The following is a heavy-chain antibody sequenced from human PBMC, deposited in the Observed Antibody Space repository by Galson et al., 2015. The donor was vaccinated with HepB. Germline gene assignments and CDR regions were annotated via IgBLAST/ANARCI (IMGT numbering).Heavy chain of an antibody. D-gene: IGHD2-15*01. Sequence: SVKVSCKASGYSFTDYYIHWVRQAPGQGLEWMGWMHPKSGKTKYAQKFQDRVTMTRDTSISTAYMELRSLTSDDTATYYCARVPHGDCSGGTCFSWGMDYWGQGTLVIVS. J-gene: IGHJ4*02. CDR3: ARVPHGDCSGGTCFSWGMDY. CDR2: MHPKSGKT. CDR1: GYSFTDYY. V-gene: IGHV1-2*02.